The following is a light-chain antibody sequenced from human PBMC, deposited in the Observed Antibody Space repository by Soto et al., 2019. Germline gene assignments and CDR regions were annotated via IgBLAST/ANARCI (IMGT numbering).Light chain of an antibody. CDR1: QSINSW. V-gene: IGKV1-5*03. Sequence: DIQMTQSPSTLSASVGDRVTITCRASQSINSWLAWYQQKPGKAPKLLIHKASTLESGVPSGFSGSGSGTEFPLTISSLQPDDFATYYCHQYDAYPWTFGQGTKVEIK. CDR3: HQYDAYPWT. CDR2: KAS. J-gene: IGKJ1*01.